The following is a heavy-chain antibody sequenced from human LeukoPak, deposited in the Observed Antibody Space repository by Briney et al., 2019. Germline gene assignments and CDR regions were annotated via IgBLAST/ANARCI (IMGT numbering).Heavy chain of an antibody. D-gene: IGHD2-2*02. CDR3: AGCSSTNCNNAFDI. J-gene: IGHJ3*02. CDR1: GFTFSSYW. CDR2: IKRDGSES. Sequence: GVSLRLSCAASGFTFSSYWMSWVRQAPRKGLEWVANIKRDGSESHYVDSVKGRFTISRDNAKNSLYLQMISLRGEDTAVYFCAGCSSTNCNNAFDIWGQGTMVTVSS. V-gene: IGHV3-7*01.